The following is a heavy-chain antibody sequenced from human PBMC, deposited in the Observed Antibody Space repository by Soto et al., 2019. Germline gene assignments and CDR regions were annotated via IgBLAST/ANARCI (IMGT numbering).Heavy chain of an antibody. CDR1: GFTLRGYG. CDR2: ISYDGSIK. D-gene: IGHD5-18*01. V-gene: IGHV3-30*18. J-gene: IGHJ6*02. Sequence: LRLSCAASGFTLRGYGMHWVRQAPGRGLEWVALISYDGSIKYYADSVRGRFTIPRDNSKNTLYLQMNSLRAEDTAVYYCANSEYSRYKNIDVWGQGTTVTVSS. CDR3: ANSEYSRYKNIDV.